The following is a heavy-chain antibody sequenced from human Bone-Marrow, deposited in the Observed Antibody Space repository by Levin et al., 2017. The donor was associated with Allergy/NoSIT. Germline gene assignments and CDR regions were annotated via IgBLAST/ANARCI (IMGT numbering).Heavy chain of an antibody. CDR2: IWFDGTHE. Sequence: GGSLRLSCTASGFTFGSYGIHWVRQAPGKGLEWVAGIWFDGTHEHYADSVRGRFTVSRDNSKSTLYLQLNSLRAEDTAVYYCAREYADYYFDYWGQGTLVTVSS. J-gene: IGHJ4*02. CDR3: AREYADYYFDY. CDR1: GFTFGSYG. D-gene: IGHD2-8*01. V-gene: IGHV3-33*01.